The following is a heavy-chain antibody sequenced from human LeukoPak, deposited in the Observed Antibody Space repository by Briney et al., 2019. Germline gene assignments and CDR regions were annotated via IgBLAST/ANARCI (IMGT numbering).Heavy chain of an antibody. Sequence: PSETLSLTCTVSGGSISSSSYYWGWIRQPPGKGLEWIGSIYYSGSTYFNPSLKSRVTISVDTSKNQFSLKLSSVTAADTAVYYCARGGYYTLEYYYYMDVWGKGTTVTVSS. D-gene: IGHD3-3*01. CDR2: IYYSGST. CDR3: ARGGYYTLEYYYYMDV. CDR1: GGSISSSSYY. V-gene: IGHV4-39*01. J-gene: IGHJ6*03.